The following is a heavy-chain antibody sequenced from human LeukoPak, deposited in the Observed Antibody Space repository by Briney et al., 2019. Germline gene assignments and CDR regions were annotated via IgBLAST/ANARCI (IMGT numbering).Heavy chain of an antibody. D-gene: IGHD3-22*01. V-gene: IGHV4-39*01. CDR2: IYYSGST. J-gene: IGHJ4*02. Sequence: SETLSLTCTVSGDSISSGTYYWGWIRQPPGKGLEWIGSIYYSGSTYYNPSLKSRVTISVDTSKNQFSLKLSSVTAADTAVYYCARRGDYDSSGYYSGFDYWGQGTLATVSS. CDR3: ARRGDYDSSGYYSGFDY. CDR1: GDSISSGTYY.